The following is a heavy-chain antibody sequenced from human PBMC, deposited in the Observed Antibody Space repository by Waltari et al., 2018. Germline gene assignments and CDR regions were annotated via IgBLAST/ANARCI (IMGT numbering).Heavy chain of an antibody. CDR1: GDRVSSNRAT. J-gene: IGHJ6*03. D-gene: IGHD3-10*01. CDR2: TYYRSKWYY. V-gene: IGHV6-1*01. CDR3: AREIWFGGVDYMDV. Sequence: QVQLQQSGPGLVKPSQTLSLTCGISGDRVSSNRATWNWIRQSPSRGLEWLGRTYYRSKWYYDYAVSVKSRMTINPDTSKNQFSLQLNSVTPEDTAVYYCAREIWFGGVDYMDVWGKGTTVTISS.